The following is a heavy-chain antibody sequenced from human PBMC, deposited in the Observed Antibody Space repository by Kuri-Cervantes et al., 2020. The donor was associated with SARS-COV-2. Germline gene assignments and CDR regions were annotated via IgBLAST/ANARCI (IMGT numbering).Heavy chain of an antibody. D-gene: IGHD3-22*01. V-gene: IGHV3-11*04. Sequence: GGSLRLSCTASGFIFSDYYMTWIRQAPGKGLEWVSNIGPSGTTKYYADSVKGRFTISRDDAKNSLYLQMNSLRAEDTAVYYCARVSPISYYYDSSGYLDYWGQGTLVTVSS. J-gene: IGHJ4*02. CDR3: ARVSPISYYYDSSGYLDY. CDR1: GFIFSDYY. CDR2: IGPSGTTK.